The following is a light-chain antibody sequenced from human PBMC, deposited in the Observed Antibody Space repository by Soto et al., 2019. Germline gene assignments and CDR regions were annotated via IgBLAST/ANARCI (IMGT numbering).Light chain of an antibody. CDR1: SGDVGAYNR. CDR3: SSYTSSTTVV. V-gene: IGLV2-18*02. Sequence: VLTQPPSVSGPPGQSVTLAFTGTSGDVGAYNRVSWYQQPPGTAPKLMIYEVTNRPSGVPDRFSGSKSGNTASLTISGLQAEDEADYYCSSYTSSTTVVFGGGTQLTVL. CDR2: EVT. J-gene: IGLJ2*01.